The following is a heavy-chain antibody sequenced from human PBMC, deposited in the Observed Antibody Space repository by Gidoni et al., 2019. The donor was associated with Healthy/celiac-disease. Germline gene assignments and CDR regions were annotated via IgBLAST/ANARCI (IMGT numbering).Heavy chain of an antibody. CDR2: SSGSGGST. CDR1: GFTFSSYA. Sequence: EVQLVESGGGLVQPGGSLRLSCAASGFTFSSYAMSWVRQAPGKGLEWVSASSGSGGSTYYADSVKGRFTISRDNSKNTLYLQMNSLRAEDTAVYYCAKEGSKQLVRYNWFDPWGQGTLVTVSS. J-gene: IGHJ5*02. D-gene: IGHD6-6*01. V-gene: IGHV3-23*04. CDR3: AKEGSKQLVRYNWFDP.